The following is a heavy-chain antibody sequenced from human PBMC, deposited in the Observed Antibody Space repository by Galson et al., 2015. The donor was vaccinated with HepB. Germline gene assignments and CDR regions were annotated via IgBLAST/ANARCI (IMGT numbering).Heavy chain of an antibody. D-gene: IGHD3-22*01. CDR2: ISAYNGNT. J-gene: IGHJ3*02. CDR1: GYTFTSYG. Sequence: SVKVSCKASGYTFTSYGISWVRQAPGQGLEWMGWISAYNGNTNYAQKLQGRVTMTTDTSTSTAYMELRSLRSDDTAVYYCARETLDYYDSSGYAHGAFDIWGQGTMVTVSS. V-gene: IGHV1-18*01. CDR3: ARETLDYYDSSGYAHGAFDI.